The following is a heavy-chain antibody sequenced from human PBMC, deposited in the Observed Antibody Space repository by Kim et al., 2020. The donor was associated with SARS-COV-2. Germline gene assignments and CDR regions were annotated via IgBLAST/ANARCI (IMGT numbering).Heavy chain of an antibody. CDR1: GFTFTNAW. Sequence: GGSLKLSCAASGFTFTNAWMSWVRQAPGKGLEWVGHIKSKAAGGATDYSAAVKGRFSISRDDSKNTLYLQMNRLKTEDTAVYYCTTYNAYDHYFDYWGQG. J-gene: IGHJ4*02. V-gene: IGHV3-15*01. CDR2: IKSKAAGGAT. D-gene: IGHD5-12*01. CDR3: TTYNAYDHYFDY.